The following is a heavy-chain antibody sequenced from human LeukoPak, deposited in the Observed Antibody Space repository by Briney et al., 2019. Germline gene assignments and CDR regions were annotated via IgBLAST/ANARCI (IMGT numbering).Heavy chain of an antibody. CDR1: GFTFSSYS. CDR3: ARGYIAAAGVVDY. V-gene: IGHV3-48*01. CDR2: ISSSSSTI. J-gene: IGHJ4*02. D-gene: IGHD6-13*01. Sequence: GGSLRLSCAASGFTFSSYSMNWVRQAPGKGLEWVSYISSSSSTIYYADSVKGRFTISRDNAKNSLYLQMNSLRAEDTAVYYCARGYIAAAGVVDYWGQGTLVTVSS.